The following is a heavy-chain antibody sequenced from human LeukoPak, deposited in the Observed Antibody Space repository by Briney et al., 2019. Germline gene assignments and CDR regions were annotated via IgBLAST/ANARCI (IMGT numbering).Heavy chain of an antibody. D-gene: IGHD3-10*01. V-gene: IGHV3-23*01. CDR2: ICDNGQAT. CDR3: ARDPYNTILYRLAH. CDR1: GFAFGTYA. J-gene: IGHJ4*02. Sequence: GGSLTLSCAGSGFAFGTYAMSWVRQAPGMGLEWVSSICDNGQATYYADSVEGRFTISRDNSKSTLYLHMNSPRAEDTATYYCARDPYNTILYRLAHWGQGTLVTVSS.